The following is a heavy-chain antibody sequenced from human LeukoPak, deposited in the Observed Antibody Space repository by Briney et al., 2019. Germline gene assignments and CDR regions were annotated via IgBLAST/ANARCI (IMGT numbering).Heavy chain of an antibody. CDR1: GFTFSSYA. CDR2: ISYDGSNK. V-gene: IGHV3-30-3*01. Sequence: GGSLRLSCAASGFTFSSYAMHWVRQAPGKGLEWVAVISYDGSNKYYADSVKGRFTISRDNSKNTLYLQMNSLRAEDTAVYYCARDNRHYDFWSGYYTTAPGWGQGTLSPSPQ. J-gene: IGHJ4*02. CDR3: ARDNRHYDFWSGYYTTAPG. D-gene: IGHD3-3*01.